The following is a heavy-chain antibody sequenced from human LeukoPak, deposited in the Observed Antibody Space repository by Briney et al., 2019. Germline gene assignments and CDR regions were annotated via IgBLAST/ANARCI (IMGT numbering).Heavy chain of an antibody. D-gene: IGHD3-3*01. CDR1: GFTFSSYA. CDR2: ISYDGSNK. Sequence: GGSLRLSCAASGFTFSSYAMHWVRQAPGKGLEWVAVISYDGSNKYYADSVKGRFTISRDNSKNTLYLRMNSLRAEDTAVYYCAREAHYDSNFDYWGQGTLVTVSS. V-gene: IGHV3-30*01. CDR3: AREAHYDSNFDY. J-gene: IGHJ4*02.